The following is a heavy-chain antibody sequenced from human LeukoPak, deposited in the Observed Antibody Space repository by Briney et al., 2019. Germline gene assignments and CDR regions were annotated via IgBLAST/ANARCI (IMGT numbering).Heavy chain of an antibody. Sequence: ASVKASCKASGYTFTGYYMHWVRQAPGQGLEWMGWINPNSGGTNYAQKFQGRVTMTRDTSISTAYMELSRLRSDDTAVYYCARDLYGSGSLDYWGQGTLVTVSS. CDR2: INPNSGGT. J-gene: IGHJ4*02. CDR1: GYTFTGYY. V-gene: IGHV1-2*02. D-gene: IGHD3-10*01. CDR3: ARDLYGSGSLDY.